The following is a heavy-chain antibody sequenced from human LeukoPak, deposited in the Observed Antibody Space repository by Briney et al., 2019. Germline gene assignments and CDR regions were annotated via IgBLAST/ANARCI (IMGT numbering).Heavy chain of an antibody. D-gene: IGHD3-3*01. Sequence: GGSLRLSCAASGFTFSSYEMNWVRQAPGRGLEWVSYISSSGSTIYYADSVKGRFTISRDNAKNTLYLQMNSLRAEDTAVYYCARTITYYDFWSGYSYFDYWGQGTLVTVSS. CDR3: ARTITYYDFWSGYSYFDY. CDR2: ISSSGSTI. V-gene: IGHV3-48*03. J-gene: IGHJ4*02. CDR1: GFTFSSYE.